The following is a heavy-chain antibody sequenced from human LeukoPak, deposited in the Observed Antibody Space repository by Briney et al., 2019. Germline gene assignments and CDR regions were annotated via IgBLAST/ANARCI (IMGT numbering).Heavy chain of an antibody. D-gene: IGHD2-8*01. CDR3: ARGHVGSYAYYYYYGMDV. Sequence: SETLSLTCTVSGGSISIYYWSWLRQPPGKGLEWVGYIYNSGSTNYNPSLKSRVTISVDTSKNQFSLNLGSVTAADTAVYYCARGHVGSYAYYYYYGMDVWGQGTTVTVSS. J-gene: IGHJ6*02. CDR1: GGSISIYY. V-gene: IGHV4-59*01. CDR2: IYNSGST.